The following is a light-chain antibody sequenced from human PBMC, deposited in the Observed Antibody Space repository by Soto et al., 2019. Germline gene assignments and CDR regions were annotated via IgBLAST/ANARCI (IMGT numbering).Light chain of an antibody. Sequence: DIVMTQSPDSLAVSLGERATINCKSSQSVLYSSNNKNYLAWHQQKPGQPPKLLIYWASTRESGVSDRFSGSGSGTDFTLTISSLQAEDVAVYYCQQYYSTPGTFGQGTKLEIK. J-gene: IGKJ2*02. CDR1: QSVLYSSNNKNY. CDR2: WAS. CDR3: QQYYSTPGT. V-gene: IGKV4-1*01.